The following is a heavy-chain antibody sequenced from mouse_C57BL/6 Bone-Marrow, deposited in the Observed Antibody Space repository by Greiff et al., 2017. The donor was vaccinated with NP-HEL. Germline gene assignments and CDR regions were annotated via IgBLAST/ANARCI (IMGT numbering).Heavy chain of an antibody. Sequence: QVQLQQSGAELARPGASVKMSCKASGYTFTSYTMHWVKQRPGQGLEWIGYINPSSGYTKYNQKFKDKATLTADKSSSTAYMQLSSLTSEDSAVYYCARTGGLQRSLAYWGQGTLVTVSA. J-gene: IGHJ3*01. CDR3: ARTGGLQRSLAY. V-gene: IGHV1-4*01. D-gene: IGHD2-4*01. CDR1: GYTFTSYT. CDR2: INPSSGYT.